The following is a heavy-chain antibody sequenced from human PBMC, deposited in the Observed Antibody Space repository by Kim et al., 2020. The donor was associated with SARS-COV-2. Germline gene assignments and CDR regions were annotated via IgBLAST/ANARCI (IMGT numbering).Heavy chain of an antibody. CDR1: GFTFSSYI. J-gene: IGHJ5*02. D-gene: IGHD6-13*01. Sequence: GGSLRLSCAASGFTFSSYIMNWVRQAPGKGLEWVSSISSSSSYIYYADSVKGRFTISRDNAKNSLYLQMNSLRAEDTAVYYCARGPGSSWYFVIWFDPWGHGFMVTVSS. V-gene: IGHV3-21*01. CDR2: ISSSSSYI. CDR3: ARGPGSSWYFVIWFDP.